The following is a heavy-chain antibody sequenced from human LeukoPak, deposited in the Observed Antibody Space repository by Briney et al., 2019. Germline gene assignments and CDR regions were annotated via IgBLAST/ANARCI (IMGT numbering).Heavy chain of an antibody. CDR3: AREDCSGGSCFHAFDI. CDR1: GYTFTSYG. Sequence: ASVKVSCKASGYTFTSYGISWVRQAPGQGLEWMGCISAYNGNTNYAQKLQGRVTMTTDTSTSTAYMELRSLRSDDTAVYYCAREDCSGGSCFHAFDIWGQGTMVTVSS. D-gene: IGHD2-15*01. V-gene: IGHV1-18*01. J-gene: IGHJ3*02. CDR2: ISAYNGNT.